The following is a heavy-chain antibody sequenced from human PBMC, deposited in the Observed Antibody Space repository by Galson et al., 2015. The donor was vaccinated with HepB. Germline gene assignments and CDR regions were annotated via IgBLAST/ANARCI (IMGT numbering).Heavy chain of an antibody. CDR3: ARGTGYSYGPFDY. Sequence: SLRLSCAASGFTFSNYSMNWVRQAPGKGLEWVSFISSSRSYTSQADSVKGRFTISRDNAKNFMYLQMNTLRAEDTAVYYCARGTGYSYGPFDYWGQGILVSVSS. CDR2: ISSSRSYT. CDR1: GFTFSNYS. D-gene: IGHD5-18*01. J-gene: IGHJ4*02. V-gene: IGHV3-21*01.